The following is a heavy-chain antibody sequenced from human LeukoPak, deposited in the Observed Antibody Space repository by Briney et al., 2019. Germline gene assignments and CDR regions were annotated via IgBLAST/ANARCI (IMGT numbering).Heavy chain of an antibody. CDR3: ARARRGYSDAFDI. CDR1: GFTFSDYN. V-gene: IGHV3-11*01. J-gene: IGHJ3*02. Sequence: GGSLRLSCAASGFTFSDYNMRWIRQAPGKGLEWVSSISRSGSTKYYADSVKGRFTISRDNAKNSLFLQMNSLRAEDTAVYYCARARRGYSDAFDIWGQGTMVTVSS. D-gene: IGHD2-15*01. CDR2: ISRSGSTK.